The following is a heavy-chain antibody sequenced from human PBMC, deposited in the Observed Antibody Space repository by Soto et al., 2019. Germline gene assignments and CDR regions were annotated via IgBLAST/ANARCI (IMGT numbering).Heavy chain of an antibody. CDR3: AREAYVLFDY. CDR2: INSGGSNT. CDR1: GFTFKSCA. J-gene: IGHJ4*02. Sequence: PGGSLRLSCAASGFTFKSCAMTWVRQAPGKGLVWVSSINSGGSNTSYADSVKGRFTISRDNAKNTLYLQMNSLRAEDTAVYYCAREAYVLFDYWGQGTLVTVSS. D-gene: IGHD3-16*01. V-gene: IGHV3-74*01.